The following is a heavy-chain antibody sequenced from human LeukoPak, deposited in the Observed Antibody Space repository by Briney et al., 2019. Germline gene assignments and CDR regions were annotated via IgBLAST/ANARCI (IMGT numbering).Heavy chain of an antibody. CDR1: GFTFSRYG. CDR3: ARGRGLAWYFDY. J-gene: IGHJ4*02. CDR2: ISYDGSNK. Sequence: PGGSLRLSCAGSGFTFSRYGMHWVRQAPGKGLEWVAVISYDGSNKYYADSVKGRFTISRDNSKNTLYLQMNSLRAEDTAVYYCARGRGLAWYFDYWGQGTLVTVSS. V-gene: IGHV3-30*19.